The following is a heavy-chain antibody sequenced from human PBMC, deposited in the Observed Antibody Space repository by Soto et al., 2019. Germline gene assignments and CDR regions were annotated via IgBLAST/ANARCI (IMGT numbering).Heavy chain of an antibody. D-gene: IGHD2-2*01. J-gene: IGHJ3*02. CDR1: GGTFSSYA. CDR3: ARVECSSSSWRDAFDI. CDR2: SIPIFGTA. Sequence: QVQLVQSGAEVKKPGSSVKVSCKASGGTFSSYAISWVRQAPGQRLAWMGGSIPIFGTANYAQKFQGRVTITADESTSTAYMELSSLRSEDTAVYYCARVECSSSSWRDAFDIWGQGTMVTVSS. V-gene: IGHV1-69*01.